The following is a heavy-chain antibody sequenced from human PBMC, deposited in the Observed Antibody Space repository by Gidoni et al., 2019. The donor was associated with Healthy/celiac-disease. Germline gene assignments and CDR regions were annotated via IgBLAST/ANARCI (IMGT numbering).Heavy chain of an antibody. V-gene: IGHV4-59*08. J-gene: IGHJ4*02. CDR3: ARSTRYYYDSSGYYPYYFDY. CDR1: GGSISSYY. D-gene: IGHD3-22*01. Sequence: QVQLQESGPGLVKPSETLSLTCTVSGGSISSYYWSWIRQPPGKGLEWIGYIYYSGSTNYNPSLKRRVTISVDTSKNQFSLKLSSVTAADTAVYYCARSTRYYYDSSGYYPYYFDYWGQGTLVTVSS. CDR2: IYYSGST.